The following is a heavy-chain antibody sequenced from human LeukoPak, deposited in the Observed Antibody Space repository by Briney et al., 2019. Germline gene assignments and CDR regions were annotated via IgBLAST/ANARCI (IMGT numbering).Heavy chain of an antibody. V-gene: IGHV1-3*01. J-gene: IGHJ4*02. CDR3: ARDRSSGWSRLDY. CDR1: GYTFTSYA. CDR2: INAGNGNT. Sequence: ASVTVSCKASGYTFTSYAMHWVRQAPGQRLEWMGWINAGNGNTKYSQKFQGRVTITRDTSASTAYMELSSLRSEDTVVYYCARDRSSGWSRLDYWGQGTLVTVSS. D-gene: IGHD6-19*01.